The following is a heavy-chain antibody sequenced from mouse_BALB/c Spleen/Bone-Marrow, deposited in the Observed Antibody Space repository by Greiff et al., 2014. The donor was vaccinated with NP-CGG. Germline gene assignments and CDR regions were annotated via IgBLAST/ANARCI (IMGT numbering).Heavy chain of an antibody. V-gene: IGHV1-54*01. Sequence: QVQLQQSGAELVRPGTSVKVSCKASGYAFTNYLIEWVKQRPGQGLEWIGVINPGSGGTNYNEKFKGKATLTADKSSSTAYMQLSSLTSDDSAVYCCGRWDYAMDYWGQGTSVTVSS. CDR1: GYAFTNYL. CDR3: GRWDYAMDY. CDR2: INPGSGGT. J-gene: IGHJ4*01.